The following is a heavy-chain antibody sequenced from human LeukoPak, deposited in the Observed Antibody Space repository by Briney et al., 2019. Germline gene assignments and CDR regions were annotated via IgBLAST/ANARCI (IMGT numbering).Heavy chain of an antibody. J-gene: IGHJ4*02. V-gene: IGHV3-9*03. D-gene: IGHD6-19*01. CDR3: VKGETAVAGGAFDY. CDR2: ISWNSGSL. CDR1: GFNFNDYA. Sequence: PGRSLRLSCAASGFNFNDYAMHWVRQAPGKGLEWVSGISWNSGSLGYAGSVKGRFTVSRDNAKNSLCLQMNSLRAEDMALYYCVKGETAVAGGAFDYWGQGTLVTVSS.